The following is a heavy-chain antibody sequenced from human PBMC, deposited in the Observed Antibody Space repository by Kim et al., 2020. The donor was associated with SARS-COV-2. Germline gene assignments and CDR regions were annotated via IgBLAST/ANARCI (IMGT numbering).Heavy chain of an antibody. CDR3: ARSERGFHRSGWYPLDWFDP. V-gene: IGHV3-7*01. CDR2: IKQDGSEK. D-gene: IGHD6-19*01. J-gene: IGHJ5*02. CDR1: GFTFSSYW. Sequence: GGSLRLSCAASGFTFSSYWMSWVRQAPGKGLEWVANIKQDGSEKYYVDSVKGRFTISRDNAKNSLYLQMNSLRAEDTAVYYCARSERGFHRSGWYPLDWFDPWGQGTLVTVSS.